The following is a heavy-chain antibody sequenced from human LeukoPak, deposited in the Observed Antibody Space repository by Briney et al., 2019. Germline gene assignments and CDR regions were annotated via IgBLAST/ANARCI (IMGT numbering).Heavy chain of an antibody. V-gene: IGHV3-23*01. D-gene: IGHD3-9*01. Sequence: PGGSLRLSCAASGFTFSNYAMSWVRQAPGEGLEWGSGISGSGGRTYYADSVKGRLTISRDNSKTTLYMRLHSLRAEDTAVYSLAKIPHAIRYFDPEYSGQGTLVTVSS. J-gene: IGHJ4*02. CDR3: AKIPHAIRYFDPEY. CDR2: ISGSGGRT. CDR1: GFTFSNYA.